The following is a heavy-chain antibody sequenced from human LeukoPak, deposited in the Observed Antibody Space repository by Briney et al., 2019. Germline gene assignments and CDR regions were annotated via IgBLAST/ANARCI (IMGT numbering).Heavy chain of an antibody. CDR3: VSPRGFSYGYFDY. D-gene: IGHD5-18*01. Sequence: SETLSLTCTVSGGSISSSSAYWGWIRQPPGKGLEWIGSIYYSKNTYYNPSLKSRVTISADTSKNQFSLTLGSVSATDTAVYYCVSPRGFSYGYFDYWGQGTLITVSS. V-gene: IGHV4-39*01. CDR2: IYYSKNT. CDR1: GGSISSSSAY. J-gene: IGHJ4*02.